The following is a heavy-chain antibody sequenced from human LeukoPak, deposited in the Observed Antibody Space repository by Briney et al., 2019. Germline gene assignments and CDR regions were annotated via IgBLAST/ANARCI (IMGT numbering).Heavy chain of an antibody. Sequence: SVKVSCKASGGTFSSYAISWVRQAPGQRLEWMGGIIPIFGTANYAQKFQGRVTITADESTSTAYMELSSLRSEDTAVYYCARDLSIMDYGSGIGAFDIWDQGTMVTVSS. J-gene: IGHJ3*02. D-gene: IGHD3-10*01. V-gene: IGHV1-69*13. CDR2: IIPIFGTA. CDR1: GGTFSSYA. CDR3: ARDLSIMDYGSGIGAFDI.